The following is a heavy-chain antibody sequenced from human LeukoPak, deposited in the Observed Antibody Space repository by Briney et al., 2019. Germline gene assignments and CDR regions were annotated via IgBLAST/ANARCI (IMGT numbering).Heavy chain of an antibody. CDR3: ARGRGSSFPRYYYYYMDV. Sequence: SETLSLTCTVSGGSISSYYWSWIRQPPGKGLEWIGYIYYSGSTNYNPSLKSRVTISVDTSKNQFSLKLSSMTAADTAVYYRARGRGSSFPRYYYYYMDVWGKGTTVTVSS. CDR1: GGSISSYY. D-gene: IGHD6-13*01. V-gene: IGHV4-59*01. J-gene: IGHJ6*03. CDR2: IYYSGST.